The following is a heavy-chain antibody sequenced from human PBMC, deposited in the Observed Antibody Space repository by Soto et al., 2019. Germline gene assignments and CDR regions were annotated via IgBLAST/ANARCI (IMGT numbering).Heavy chain of an antibody. D-gene: IGHD5-18*01. J-gene: IGHJ5*02. CDR2: IFHRGDT. CDR1: GGSISISNW. Sequence: NPSETLSLTCAVSGGSISISNWWSWVRQPPGKGLEWIGEIFHRGDTNYNPSLKSRVTISVDRSKNQFSLKLTSVTAADTAMYYCARGTTTMAPKNWFDPWGQGILVTVSS. CDR3: ARGTTTMAPKNWFDP. V-gene: IGHV4-4*02.